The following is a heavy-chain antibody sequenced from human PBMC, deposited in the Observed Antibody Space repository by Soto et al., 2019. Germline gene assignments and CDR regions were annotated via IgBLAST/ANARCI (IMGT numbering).Heavy chain of an antibody. Sequence: GGSLRLSCAASGFTFTIYWMHWVRQAPGMGLMWVSRINSDGTTTTYADSVKGRFTISRDNAKNTLYLQMNSLRAEDTAVYYCARVATGSYNWFDPWGPGTLVTVSS. J-gene: IGHJ5*02. D-gene: IGHD1-26*01. V-gene: IGHV3-74*01. CDR1: GFTFTIYW. CDR2: INSDGTTT. CDR3: ARVATGSYNWFDP.